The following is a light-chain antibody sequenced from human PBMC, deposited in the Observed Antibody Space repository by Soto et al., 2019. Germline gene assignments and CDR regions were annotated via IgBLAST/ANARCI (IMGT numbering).Light chain of an antibody. J-gene: IGLJ3*02. Sequence: QSVLTQPPSASGNPGQRVTISCSGSISNIGSNAVTWYQHFPGTAPKVLIYSDHQRPPGVPDRFSGSKSGTSASLAISGLQAEDEADYFCAAWGDRLNTWVFGGGTKVTVL. CDR3: AAWGDRLNTWV. CDR1: ISNIGSNA. V-gene: IGLV1-44*01. CDR2: SDH.